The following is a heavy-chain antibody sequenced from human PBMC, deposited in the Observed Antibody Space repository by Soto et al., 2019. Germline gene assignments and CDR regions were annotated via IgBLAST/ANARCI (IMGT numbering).Heavy chain of an antibody. V-gene: IGHV1-2*04. J-gene: IGHJ6*02. CDR1: GYTFTGYY. CDR3: ARDRDGSSWSYYYCSMDV. Sequence: QVQLVQSGAEVKKPGASVKVSCKASGYTFTGYYMHWVRQAPGQGLEWMGWINPNSGDTNYAQKFQGWVTLTRDTSISTAYMELSRLRYDDTAVYYCARDRDGSSWSYYYCSMDVWGQGTTVTVSS. D-gene: IGHD6-13*01. CDR2: INPNSGDT.